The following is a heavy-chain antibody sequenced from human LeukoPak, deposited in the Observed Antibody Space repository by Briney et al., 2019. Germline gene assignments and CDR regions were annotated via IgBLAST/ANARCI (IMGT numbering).Heavy chain of an antibody. CDR3: AYSDHFDN. J-gene: IGHJ4*02. D-gene: IGHD4-17*01. CDR2: GDGDGSHS. CDR1: GFTLGNYW. Sequence: GGLRLSCAASGFTLGNYWMHWVRQAPGKGLVWVSRGDGDGSHSTYADSAKGRFTISRDNAKNTLYLQMNSLTGEDTAVYYCAYSDHFDNWGQGTLVTVSS. V-gene: IGHV3-74*03.